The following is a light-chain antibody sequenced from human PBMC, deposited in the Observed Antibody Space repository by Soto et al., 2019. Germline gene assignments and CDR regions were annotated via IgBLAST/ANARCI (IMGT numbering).Light chain of an antibody. CDR2: EVS. CDR1: SSDVGAYNY. CDR3: NSYTSSSTYV. J-gene: IGLJ1*01. V-gene: IGLV2-14*01. Sequence: QSALTQPASVSGSPGQSITISCTGTSSDVGAYNYVSWYQHHPGKAPKLMIYEVSNRPSGISNRFSGSKSGNTASLTISGLQPEDEADYYCNSYTSSSTYVFGTGTKVTVL.